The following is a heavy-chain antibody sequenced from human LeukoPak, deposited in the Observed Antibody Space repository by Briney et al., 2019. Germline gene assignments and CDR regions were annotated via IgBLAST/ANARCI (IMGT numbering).Heavy chain of an antibody. V-gene: IGHV3-21*01. D-gene: IGHD3-9*01. J-gene: IGHJ4*02. CDR2: ISSSSSYI. CDR3: ARTMRPILTGYYSLDY. CDR1: GLTFSSYS. Sequence: GGSLRLSCAASGLTFSSYSMNWVRQAPGKGLEWVSSISSSSSYIYYADSVKGRFTISRDNSKNTLYLQMNSLRAEDTAVYYCARTMRPILTGYYSLDYWGQGTLVTVSS.